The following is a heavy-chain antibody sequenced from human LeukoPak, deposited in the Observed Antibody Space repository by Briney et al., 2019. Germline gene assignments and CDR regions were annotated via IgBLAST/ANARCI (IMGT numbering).Heavy chain of an antibody. CDR1: GGSISSYY. Sequence: PSETLSLTCTVSGGSISSYYWSWIRQPPGKGLEWIGYIYTSGSTNYNPSLKSRVTISVDTSKNQFSLKLSSVTAADTAVYYCARGADYYDSSGYPLDYWGQGTLVTVSS. CDR3: ARGADYYDSSGYPLDY. V-gene: IGHV4-4*09. CDR2: IYTSGST. J-gene: IGHJ4*02. D-gene: IGHD3-22*01.